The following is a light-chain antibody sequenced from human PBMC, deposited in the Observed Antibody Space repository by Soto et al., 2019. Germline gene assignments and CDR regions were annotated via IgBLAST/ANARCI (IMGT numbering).Light chain of an antibody. CDR1: QSINTY. V-gene: IGKV3D-11*02. J-gene: IGKJ5*01. Sequence: ENVMTQSPATLSLSPGEVATLSCRASQSINTYLAWYQQKPGQAPRLLIYDASKRATGIPARFSGSGSGTNFTLTISSREPEDFAVYYCQQRRSWQVTFGQGTRLEIK. CDR3: QQRRSWQVT. CDR2: DAS.